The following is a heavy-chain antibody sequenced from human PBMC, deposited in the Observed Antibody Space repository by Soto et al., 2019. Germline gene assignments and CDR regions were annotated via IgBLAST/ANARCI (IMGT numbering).Heavy chain of an antibody. CDR2: RNYSESP. D-gene: IGHD2-15*01. Sequence: SLTCTVSGGSITTGGYYWSWIRQRVGRGLEWIGHRNYSESPYYNPSSKSRVSISLDTSKNQFSLKLSFVTAADTAMYYCARTKCSGGSCYSWCLDYWGQGTPVTV. CDR1: GGSITTGGYY. J-gene: IGHJ4*02. V-gene: IGHV4-31*03. CDR3: ARTKCSGGSCYSWCLDY.